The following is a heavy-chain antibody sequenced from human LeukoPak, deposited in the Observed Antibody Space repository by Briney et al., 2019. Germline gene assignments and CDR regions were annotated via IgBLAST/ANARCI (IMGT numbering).Heavy chain of an antibody. Sequence: SETLSLTCSVSGGSISSYYWSWIRQPPGKGLEWIGYVYFSGSTNYNPSLKSRVTFSLDTSKNQFSLKLSSVTAADTAVYYCASAVAGRFAYWGQGTLVTVSS. J-gene: IGHJ4*02. CDR2: VYFSGST. D-gene: IGHD6-19*01. V-gene: IGHV4-59*01. CDR1: GGSISSYY. CDR3: ASAVAGRFAY.